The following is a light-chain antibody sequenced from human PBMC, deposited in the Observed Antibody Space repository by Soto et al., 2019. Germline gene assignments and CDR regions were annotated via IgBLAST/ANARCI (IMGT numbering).Light chain of an antibody. Sequence: DIVMTQSPLSLPVTPGEPASISYRSSQSLLHSNGYNYLDWYLQKPGQSPQLLIYLGSNRASGVPDRFSGSGSGTDFTLEISRVEAEDVGVYYCMQTLQSWTFGQGTKVEIK. CDR3: MQTLQSWT. V-gene: IGKV2-28*01. CDR1: QSLLHSNGYNY. CDR2: LGS. J-gene: IGKJ1*01.